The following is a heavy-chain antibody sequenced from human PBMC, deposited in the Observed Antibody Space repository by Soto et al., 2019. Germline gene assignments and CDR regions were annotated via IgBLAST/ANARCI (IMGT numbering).Heavy chain of an antibody. CDR1: GGTFSSYA. J-gene: IGHJ6*02. D-gene: IGHD3-9*01. CDR3: ARARSYYDILTGHNYYYYYGMDG. CDR2: IIPIFGTA. V-gene: IGHV1-69*01. Sequence: QVQLVQSGAEVKKPGSSVKVSCKASGGTFSSYAISWVRQAPGQGLEWMGGIIPIFGTANYAQKFQGRVTITADESTSTAYLELSSLRSEDTAVYYCARARSYYDILTGHNYYYYYGMDGWGQGTTVTVSS.